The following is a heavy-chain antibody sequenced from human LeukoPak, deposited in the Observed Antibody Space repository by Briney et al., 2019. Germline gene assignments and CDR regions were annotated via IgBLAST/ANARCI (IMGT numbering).Heavy chain of an antibody. J-gene: IGHJ4*02. CDR3: AIDLGVLGAVDHFDY. D-gene: IGHD1-26*01. CDR1: GYTFTSYG. Sequence: SVTLSCKPSGYTFTSYGISWVRQAPGQGLEWMGWISAYNSNTNYAQTLQGRVTMTTDTATSAAYVQLRSLRSDDTAVYYCAIDLGVLGAVDHFDYWGQGTLVTVPS. V-gene: IGHV1-18*04. CDR2: ISAYNSNT.